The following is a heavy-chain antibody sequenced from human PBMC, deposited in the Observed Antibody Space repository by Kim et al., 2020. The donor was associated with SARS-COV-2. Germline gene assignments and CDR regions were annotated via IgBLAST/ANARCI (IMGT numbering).Heavy chain of an antibody. V-gene: IGHV4-31*02. CDR3: ARVNSIAAAGLEFDY. D-gene: IGHD6-13*01. J-gene: IGHJ4*02. Sequence: LKSRVTISVDTSKNQFSLKLSSVTAADTAVYYCARVNSIAAAGLEFDYWGQGTLVTVSS.